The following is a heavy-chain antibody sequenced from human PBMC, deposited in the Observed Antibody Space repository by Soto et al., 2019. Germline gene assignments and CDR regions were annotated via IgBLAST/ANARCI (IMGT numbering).Heavy chain of an antibody. CDR3: APTLPYDILTGYHYYFHY. J-gene: IGHJ4*02. Sequence: QLQLQESGPGLVKPSETLSLTCTVSGGSISSSSYYWGWIRQPPGKGLEWIGSIYYSGSTYYNTSLKSRASISEDTSKNQSSLNLSSVAAADTAVYYCAPTLPYDILTGYHYYFHYWGQGPLVTVS. CDR1: GGSISSSSYY. CDR2: IYYSGST. V-gene: IGHV4-39*01. D-gene: IGHD3-9*01.